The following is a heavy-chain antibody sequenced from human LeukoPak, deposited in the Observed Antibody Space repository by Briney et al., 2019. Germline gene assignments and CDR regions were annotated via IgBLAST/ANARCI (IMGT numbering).Heavy chain of an antibody. D-gene: IGHD3-22*01. CDR2: TYTGGNS. J-gene: IGHJ3*02. CDR3: ARGGRGSAAVVAPRSFDI. Sequence: GGSLRLSCEASGFTVSSTHMVWVRQAPGKGLEWVSVTYTGGNSHYAGSVQGRFIISRDTSKNTLYLQMNNLRAEDSALYYCARGGRGSAAVVAPRSFDIWGQGTMVTVSS. V-gene: IGHV3-53*01. CDR1: GFTVSSTH.